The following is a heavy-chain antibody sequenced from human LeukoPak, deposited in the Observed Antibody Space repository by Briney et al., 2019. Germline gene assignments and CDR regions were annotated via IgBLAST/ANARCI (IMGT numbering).Heavy chain of an antibody. D-gene: IGHD2-15*01. V-gene: IGHV4-34*01. CDR2: INHSGGT. J-gene: IGHJ5*02. CDR1: GGSFSGHY. Sequence: PSETLSLTCAVYGGSFSGHYWSWIRQPPGKGLEWIGEINHSGGTNSNPSLRSRVTLSVDLSKNHFSLKLTSVTAADTAVYYCARGQEAATGQLPDWFDPWGQGTLVTVSS. CDR3: ARGQEAATGQLPDWFDP.